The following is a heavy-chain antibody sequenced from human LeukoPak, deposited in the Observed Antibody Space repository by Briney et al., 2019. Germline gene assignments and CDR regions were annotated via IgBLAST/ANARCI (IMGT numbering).Heavy chain of an antibody. Sequence: GGSLTLSCAASGFTFSGSAIHWVRQASGKGLEWVGRIRRKANSYATEYAASVKGRFTISRDDPEKTAYLQMNSLKIEDTAVYYCTRMGSGRSVDYWGQGTLVTVSS. CDR3: TRMGSGRSVDY. D-gene: IGHD1-26*01. V-gene: IGHV3-73*01. J-gene: IGHJ4*02. CDR1: GFTFSGSA. CDR2: IRRKANSYAT.